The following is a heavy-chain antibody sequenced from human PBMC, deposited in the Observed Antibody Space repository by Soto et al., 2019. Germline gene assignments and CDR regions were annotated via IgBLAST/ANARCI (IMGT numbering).Heavy chain of an antibody. CDR3: ARPTDYHYGMRV. CDR1: GYNFHTYW. J-gene: IGHJ6*02. CDR2: IYPHDSDT. D-gene: IGHD4-17*01. V-gene: IGHV5-51*01. Sequence: EEQLVQSGAEVKKPGESLKISCKGSGYNFHTYWIAWVRQMPGKGLEWMGFIYPHDSDTRYSPSFRGQVTISADKSINTAYLQWTSLKASDTAIYFCARPTDYHYGMRVWGQGTTVTVSS.